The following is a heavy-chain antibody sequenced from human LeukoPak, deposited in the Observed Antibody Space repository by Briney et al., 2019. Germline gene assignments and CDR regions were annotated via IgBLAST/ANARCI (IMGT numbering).Heavy chain of an antibody. V-gene: IGHV7-4-1*02. Sequence: AMKXXRQAPGQGXEWMGWINTNTGNPTYAQGFTGRFVFSLYTSVSTAYLQISSLKAEDTAVYYCARTGDLRELYNWFDPWGQGTLVTVSS. CDR1: A. J-gene: IGHJ5*02. D-gene: IGHD1-7*01. CDR3: ARTGDLRELYNWFDP. CDR2: INTNTGNP.